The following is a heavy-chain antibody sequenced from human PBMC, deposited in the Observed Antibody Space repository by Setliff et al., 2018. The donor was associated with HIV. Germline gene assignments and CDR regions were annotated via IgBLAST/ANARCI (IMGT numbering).Heavy chain of an antibody. CDR2: IYNSGST. V-gene: IGHV4-30-4*08. CDR1: GGSICGGDYY. J-gene: IGHJ2*01. CDR3: ARETNASGSLTAYWYFDL. Sequence: PSETLSLTCTVSGGSICGGDYYWTWIRQPPGKGLEWIGYIYNSGSTYYEPSLRGRVTISIDRSKNQFSLKLNSVTAADTAVYYCARETNASGSLTAYWYFDLWGRGTLVTVSS. D-gene: IGHD3-10*01.